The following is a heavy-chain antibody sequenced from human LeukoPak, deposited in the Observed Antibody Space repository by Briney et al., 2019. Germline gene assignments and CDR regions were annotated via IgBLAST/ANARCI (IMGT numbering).Heavy chain of an antibody. CDR1: GGSISSSSYY. CDR3: AKNGELMYYYYHYGMDV. D-gene: IGHD3-10*01. J-gene: IGHJ6*02. Sequence: SETLSLTCTVSGGSISSSSYYWGWIRQPPGKGLEWIGSIYYSGSTYYNPSLKSRVTISVDTSKNQFSLKLSSVTATDTAVYYCAKNGELMYYYYHYGMDVWGQGTTVTVSS. CDR2: IYYSGST. V-gene: IGHV4-39*01.